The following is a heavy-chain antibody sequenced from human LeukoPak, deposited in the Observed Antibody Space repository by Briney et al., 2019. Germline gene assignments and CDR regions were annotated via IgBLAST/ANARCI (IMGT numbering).Heavy chain of an antibody. CDR2: MNPNSGNT. J-gene: IGHJ3*02. D-gene: IGHD3-16*02. Sequence: ASVKVSCKASGYTFTSYDINWVRQATGQGLEWMGWMNPNSGNTGYAQKFQGRVTMTRNTSISTAYMELSSLRSEDTAVCYCARGRDYDYVWGSYRVDAFDIWGQGTMVTVSS. CDR3: ARGRDYDYVWGSYRVDAFDI. V-gene: IGHV1-8*01. CDR1: GYTFTSYD.